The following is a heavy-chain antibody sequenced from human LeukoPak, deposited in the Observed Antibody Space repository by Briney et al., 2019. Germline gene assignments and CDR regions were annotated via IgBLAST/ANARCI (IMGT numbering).Heavy chain of an antibody. CDR1: GGSISSGDYY. Sequence: TSETLSLTCTVSGGSISSGDYYWSWIRQPPGKGLEWIGYIYYSGSTYYNPSLKSRVTISVDTSKNQFSLKLSSVTAADTAVYYCAREYKTDHFFCSSTSCYRGDHFDYWGQGTLVTVSS. J-gene: IGHJ4*02. CDR3: AREYKTDHFFCSSTSCYRGDHFDY. D-gene: IGHD2-2*02. V-gene: IGHV4-30-4*08. CDR2: IYYSGST.